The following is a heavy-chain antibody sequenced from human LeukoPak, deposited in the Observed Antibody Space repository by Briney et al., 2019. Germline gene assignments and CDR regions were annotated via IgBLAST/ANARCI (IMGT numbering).Heavy chain of an antibody. J-gene: IGHJ5*02. D-gene: IGHD5-18*01. CDR2: IYYSGST. CDR1: GGSISNYY. Sequence: NTSETLSLTCTVSGGSISNYYWNWIRQPPGKGLEWIGYIYYSGSTNYNPSLKSRVTISLDTSKNQFSLKLSSVTAADTAVYYCAGSSGYTSPNWFDPWGQGTLVTVSS. V-gene: IGHV4-59*01. CDR3: AGSSGYTSPNWFDP.